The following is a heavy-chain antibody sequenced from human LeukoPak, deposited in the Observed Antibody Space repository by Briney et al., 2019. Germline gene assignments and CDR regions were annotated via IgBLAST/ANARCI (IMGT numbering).Heavy chain of an antibody. CDR1: GFTFDDYA. V-gene: IGHV3-9*01. CDR2: ISWNSGSI. J-gene: IGHJ4*02. CDR3: AKDIATGNRLYYFDY. Sequence: PGGPLRLSCAASGFTFDDYAMHWVRQAPGKGLEWVSGISWNSGSIGYADSVKGRFTISRDNAKNSLYLQMNSLRAEDTALYYCAKDIATGNRLYYFDYWGQGTLVTVSS. D-gene: IGHD1-14*01.